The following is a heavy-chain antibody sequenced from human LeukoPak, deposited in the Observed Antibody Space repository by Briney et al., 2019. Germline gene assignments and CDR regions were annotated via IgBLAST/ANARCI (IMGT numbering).Heavy chain of an antibody. CDR1: GGTFSSYA. Sequence: SVKVSCKASGGTFSSYAISWVRQAPGQGLEWMGGIIPIFGTANYAQKFQGRVTITADESTSTAYMELSSLRSEDTAMYYCARNQGIPAVDNWFDPRGQGTLVTVSS. CDR3: ARNQGIPAVDNWFDP. J-gene: IGHJ5*02. D-gene: IGHD6-13*01. V-gene: IGHV1-69*13. CDR2: IIPIFGTA.